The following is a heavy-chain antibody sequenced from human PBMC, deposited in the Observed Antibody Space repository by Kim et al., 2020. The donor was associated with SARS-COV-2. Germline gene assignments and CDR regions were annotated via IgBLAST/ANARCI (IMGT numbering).Heavy chain of an antibody. Sequence: GGSLRLSCAASGFSFKSFAFHWVRQAPGKWLQWLAVISRDGTKKFYADSVKGRFIISRDDSKNTMFLYLNTLRPEDTGVYYCARDLGVGEVWTELAYWGQGSLVTVSS. V-gene: IGHV3-30*04. D-gene: IGHD3-10*01. J-gene: IGHJ4*02. CDR2: ISRDGTKK. CDR1: GFSFKSFA. CDR3: ARDLGVGEVWTELAY.